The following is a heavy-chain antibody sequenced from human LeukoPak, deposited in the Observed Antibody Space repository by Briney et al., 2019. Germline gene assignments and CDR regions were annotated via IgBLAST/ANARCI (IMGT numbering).Heavy chain of an antibody. CDR1: GFTFSTYN. CDR3: ARVVGSSSSWVDY. Sequence: PGGSLRLSCAASGFTFSTYNMKWVRQAPGKGLEWVSSISSSSSYIYYADSVKGRFTISRDNAKNSLYLQMNSLRAEDTAVYYCARVVGSSSSWVDYWGQGTLVTVSS. D-gene: IGHD6-13*01. CDR2: ISSSSSYI. V-gene: IGHV3-21*01. J-gene: IGHJ4*02.